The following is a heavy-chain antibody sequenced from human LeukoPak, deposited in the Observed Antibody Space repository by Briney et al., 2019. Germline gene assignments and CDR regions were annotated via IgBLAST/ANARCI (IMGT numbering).Heavy chain of an antibody. Sequence: GASVKVSCKASGYTFTSYGISWVRQAPGQGLEWMGWISAYNGNTNYAQKLQGRVTMTTDTSTSTAYMELRSLRPDDTAVYYCARDYTRGYSYGYDAFDIWGQGTMVTVSS. CDR3: ARDYTRGYSYGYDAFDI. J-gene: IGHJ3*02. CDR1: GYTFTSYG. CDR2: ISAYNGNT. V-gene: IGHV1-18*01. D-gene: IGHD5-18*01.